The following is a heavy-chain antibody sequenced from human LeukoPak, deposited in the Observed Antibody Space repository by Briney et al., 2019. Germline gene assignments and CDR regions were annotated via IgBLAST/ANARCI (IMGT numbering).Heavy chain of an antibody. D-gene: IGHD5-12*01. CDR2: IYYSGST. Sequence: PSQTLSLTCTVSGGSISSGDYYWSWIRQPPGKGLEWIGYIYYSGSTYYNPSLKSRVTISVDTSKNQFSLKLSSVTAADTAVYYCAREGCGYDCYYYYGMDVWGQGTTVTVSS. J-gene: IGHJ6*02. CDR1: GGSISSGDYY. V-gene: IGHV4-30-4*01. CDR3: AREGCGYDCYYYYGMDV.